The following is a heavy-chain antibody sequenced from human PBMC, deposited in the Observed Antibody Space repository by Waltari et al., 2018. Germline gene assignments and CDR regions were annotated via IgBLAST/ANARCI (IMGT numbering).Heavy chain of an antibody. CDR1: AASISRYS. CDR3: ARDTRSYDSSAYYYFDY. Sequence: QVQLQESGPGLVKPSETLSLTCTVSAASISRYSWHWLRQPPGKGLEWIGYIHYSGSTNYNPSLKSRVTISVDTSKKQFSLKLSSVTAADTAMYYCARDTRSYDSSAYYYFDYWGQGTLVTVSS. V-gene: IGHV4-59*01. CDR2: IHYSGST. D-gene: IGHD3-22*01. J-gene: IGHJ4*02.